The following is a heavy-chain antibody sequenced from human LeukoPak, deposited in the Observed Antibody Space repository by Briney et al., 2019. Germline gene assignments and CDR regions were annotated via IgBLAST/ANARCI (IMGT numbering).Heavy chain of an antibody. CDR1: SDSISSSSYF. CDR3: ARDDLTTGNWFDP. CDR2: IYHSGTT. D-gene: IGHD3-9*01. J-gene: IGHJ5*02. Sequence: PSETLSLTCTVSSDSISSSSYFWGWIRQPPGKGLEWIGSIYHSGTTYYNPSLKSRVTMSVDTSKNQFSLKLSSVTAADTAVYYCARDDLTTGNWFDPWGQGTLVTVSS. V-gene: IGHV4-39*07.